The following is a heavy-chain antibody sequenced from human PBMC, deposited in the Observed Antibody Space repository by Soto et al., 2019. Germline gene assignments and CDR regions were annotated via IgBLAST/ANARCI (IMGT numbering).Heavy chain of an antibody. Sequence: SSETLSLTCTVSGGSISSGDYYWSWIRQPPGKGLEWIGYIYYSGSTYYNPSLKSRVTISVDTSKNQFSLKLSSVTAADTAVYYCARVGYYGSGRENWFDPWGQRTLVTVSS. CDR3: ARVGYYGSGRENWFDP. CDR1: GGSISSGDYY. CDR2: IYYSGST. J-gene: IGHJ5*02. D-gene: IGHD3-10*01. V-gene: IGHV4-30-4*01.